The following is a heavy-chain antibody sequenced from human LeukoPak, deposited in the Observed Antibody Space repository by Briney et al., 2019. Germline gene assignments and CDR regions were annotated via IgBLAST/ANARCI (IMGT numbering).Heavy chain of an antibody. CDR1: GGSISGYY. CDR3: ARVLLRSRYFDL. D-gene: IGHD2-15*01. V-gene: IGHV4-59*12. J-gene: IGHJ2*01. Sequence: PSETLSLTCTVSGGSISGYYWSWIRQPPGKGLEWIGYIYYSGSTNYNPSLKSRVTISVDTSKNQFSLKLSSVTAADTAVYYCARVLLRSRYFDLWGRGTLVTVSS. CDR2: IYYSGST.